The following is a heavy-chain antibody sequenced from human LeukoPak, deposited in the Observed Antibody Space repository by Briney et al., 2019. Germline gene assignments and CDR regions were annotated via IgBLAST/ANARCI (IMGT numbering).Heavy chain of an antibody. CDR1: GFTLSSYG. D-gene: IGHD4-11*01. CDR3: TRDLTTVTTAFDY. Sequence: PGGSLRLSCAASGFTLSSYGMNWVRQAPGKGLEWVAFISIRGTIYYADPVRGRFTIPRDNARNSLYWEMNSPRAEDTAVYYCTRDLTTVTTAFDYWGQGTLVTVSS. V-gene: IGHV3-48*04. CDR2: ISIRGTI. J-gene: IGHJ4*02.